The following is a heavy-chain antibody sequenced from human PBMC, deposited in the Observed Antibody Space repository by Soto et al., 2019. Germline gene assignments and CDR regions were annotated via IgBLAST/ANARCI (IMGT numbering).Heavy chain of an antibody. CDR2: IYYSGST. J-gene: IGHJ4*02. Sequence: QVQLQESGPGLVKPSQTLSLTCTVSGGSISSGDYYWSWIRQPPGKGLEWIGYIYYSGSTYYNPSLKSRVTISVDTSKNQFSLKLSSVTAADTAVYYCASSGVRSGSSYGILFDYWGQGTLVTVSS. D-gene: IGHD1-26*01. V-gene: IGHV4-30-4*01. CDR3: ASSGVRSGSSYGILFDY. CDR1: GGSISSGDYY.